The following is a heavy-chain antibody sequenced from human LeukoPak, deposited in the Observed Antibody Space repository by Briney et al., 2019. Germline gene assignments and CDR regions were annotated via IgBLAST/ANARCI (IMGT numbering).Heavy chain of an antibody. V-gene: IGHV4-61*02. CDR2: IYTSEST. CDR1: GGTISSGRYY. CDR3: ARGGGYCSGGSCYSSFDY. J-gene: IGHJ4*02. D-gene: IGHD2-15*01. Sequence: PSETLSLTCTVSGGTISSGRYYWIWIRQPAGKELESIGRIYTSESTNYNPAVKSRVSISVDTSKNQFSTKLSSVTAADTAVYYCARGGGYCSGGSCYSSFDYWGQGTLVTVSS.